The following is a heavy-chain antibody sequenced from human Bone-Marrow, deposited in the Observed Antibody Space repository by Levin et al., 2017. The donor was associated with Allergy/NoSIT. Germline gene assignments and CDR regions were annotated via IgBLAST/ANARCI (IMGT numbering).Heavy chain of an antibody. Sequence: GESLKISCKASGYTFTDYYIHWVRQAPGQGFEWMGWINPNGGGTSYARKFQGRGTMTRDTSIKTAYMELSRLTSDDPAVYYCARGLMIGASKMFDLWGQGTPVTVSS. J-gene: IGHJ5*02. CDR1: GYTFTDYY. V-gene: IGHV1-2*02. CDR3: ARGLMIGASKMFDL. D-gene: IGHD3-22*01. CDR2: INPNGGGT.